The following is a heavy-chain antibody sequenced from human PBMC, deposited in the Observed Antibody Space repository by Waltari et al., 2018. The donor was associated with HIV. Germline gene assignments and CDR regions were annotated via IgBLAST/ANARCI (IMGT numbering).Heavy chain of an antibody. J-gene: IGHJ2*01. D-gene: IGHD1-7*01. Sequence: QVQLQESGPGLVKPSETLSLTCTVSGGSISSYYWSWIRQPAGKGLEWIGRIYTSGSTNYTPSPRRRVTMSVDTSKNQFSLKLSSVTAADTAVYYCARILELTTWYFDLWGRGTLVTVSS. V-gene: IGHV4-4*07. CDR2: IYTSGST. CDR3: ARILELTTWYFDL. CDR1: GGSISSYY.